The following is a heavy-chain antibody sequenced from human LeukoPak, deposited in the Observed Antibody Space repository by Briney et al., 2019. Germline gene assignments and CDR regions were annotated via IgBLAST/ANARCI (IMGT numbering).Heavy chain of an antibody. CDR3: AKDNYDFWSGYYLSSGAAFDI. J-gene: IGHJ3*02. D-gene: IGHD3-3*01. V-gene: IGHV3-30*02. Sequence: GGSLRLSCAASGFTFSSYGMHWVRQAPGKGLEWVAFIRYDGSNKYYADSVKGRFTISRDNSKNTLYLQMNSLRAEDTAVYYCAKDNYDFWSGYYLSSGAAFDIWGQGTMVTVSS. CDR2: IRYDGSNK. CDR1: GFTFSSYG.